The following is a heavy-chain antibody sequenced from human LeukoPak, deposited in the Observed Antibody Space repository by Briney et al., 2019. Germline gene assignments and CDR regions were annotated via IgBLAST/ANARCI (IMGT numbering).Heavy chain of an antibody. Sequence: GGSLRLSCAASGFTFSGSAMHWVRQASGKGLEWVGRIRSKANSYATAYAASVKGRFTISRDDSKNTAYLQMNSLKTEDTAVYYCTTRYYYDSSGYYQGTDYWGQGTLVTVSS. D-gene: IGHD3-22*01. CDR3: TTRYYYDSSGYYQGTDY. CDR1: GFTFSGSA. V-gene: IGHV3-73*01. CDR2: IRSKANSYAT. J-gene: IGHJ4*02.